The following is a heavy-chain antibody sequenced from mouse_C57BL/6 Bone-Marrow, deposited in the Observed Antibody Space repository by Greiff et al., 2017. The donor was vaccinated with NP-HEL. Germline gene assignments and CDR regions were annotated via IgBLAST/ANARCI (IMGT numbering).Heavy chain of an antibody. D-gene: IGHD1-2*01. CDR3: ARQRGLRRGFDY. CDR2: ISGGGGNT. J-gene: IGHJ2*01. CDR1: GFTFSSYT. V-gene: IGHV5-9*01. Sequence: DVKLVESGGGLVKPGGSLKLSCAASGFTFSSYTMSWVRQTPEKRLEWVATISGGGGNTYYPDSVKGRFTISRDNAKNTLYLQMSSLRSEDTALYYCARQRGLRRGFDYWGQGTTLTVSS.